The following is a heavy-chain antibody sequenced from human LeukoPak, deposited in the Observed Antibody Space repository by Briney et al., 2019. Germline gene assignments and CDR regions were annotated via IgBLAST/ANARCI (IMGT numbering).Heavy chain of an antibody. CDR3: ARTPGGTGYGDYLGAFDI. CDR2: INSDGSST. D-gene: IGHD4-17*01. V-gene: IGHV3-74*01. CDR1: GFTFSSYW. J-gene: IGHJ3*02. Sequence: GGSLRLSCAASGFTFSSYWMHWVRQAPGKGLVWVSRINSDGSSTSYADSVKGRFTISRDNAKNTLYLQMNSLRAEDTAVYYCARTPGGTGYGDYLGAFDIWGQGTMVTVSS.